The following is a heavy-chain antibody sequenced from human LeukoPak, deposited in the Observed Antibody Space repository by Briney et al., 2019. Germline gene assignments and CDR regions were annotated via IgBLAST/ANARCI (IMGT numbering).Heavy chain of an antibody. D-gene: IGHD3-10*01. CDR1: GFTFTTYC. J-gene: IGHJ4*02. CDR3: AKLAKYFYGWETYYFFEH. V-gene: IGHV3-7*01. Sequence: GGSLRLSCAASGFTFTTYCMSWVRQAPGKGLEWVANINHEGTEKYYVDSVKGRFTISRDNAKNSLYLQMNSLRVEDTAVYYCAKLAKYFYGWETYYFFEHWGQGTPVTASS. CDR2: INHEGTEK.